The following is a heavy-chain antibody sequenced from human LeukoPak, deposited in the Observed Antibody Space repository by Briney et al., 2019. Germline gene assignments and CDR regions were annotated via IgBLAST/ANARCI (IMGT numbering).Heavy chain of an antibody. J-gene: IGHJ3*02. CDR2: IYSGGST. D-gene: IGHD6-19*01. CDR1: GFTVSSYY. CDR3: ARLAVAGWTRAFDI. Sequence: GGSLRLSCAASGFTVSSYYMSWVRQAPGKGLEWVSVIYSGGSTYYADSVKGRFTISRGNSKNTLYLQMNSLRAEDTAVYYCARLAVAGWTRAFDIWGQGTMVTVSS. V-gene: IGHV3-53*01.